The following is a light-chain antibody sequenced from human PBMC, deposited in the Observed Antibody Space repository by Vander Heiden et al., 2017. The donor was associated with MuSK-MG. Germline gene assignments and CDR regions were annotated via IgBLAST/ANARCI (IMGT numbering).Light chain of an antibody. CDR3: CSYASSSTGV. J-gene: IGLJ2*01. V-gene: IGLV2-23*02. CDR2: DVS. CDR1: NSDVGSYNL. Sequence: QSALTPPASVSGSPGQSITISCTGTNSDVGSYNLVSWYQQHPGKAPKLMIYDVSKRPSGVSNRFSGSKSGNTASLTISGLQAEDEADYYCCSYASSSTGVFGGGTKLTVL.